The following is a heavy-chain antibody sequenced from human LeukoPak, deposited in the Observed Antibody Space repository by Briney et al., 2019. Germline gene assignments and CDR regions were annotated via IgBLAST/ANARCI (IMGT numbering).Heavy chain of an antibody. D-gene: IGHD3-10*01. CDR1: GYYFPSYW. J-gene: IGHJ4*02. V-gene: IGHV5-51*01. CDR3: ARPNYYGSGSPSGY. Sequence: GESLQISCKGSGYYFPSYWIGWVRPTPGKGLEWMGIIYPGYSYSTYSPSFQCQVSISAAKSIITAYLQCISLEASDTAMYYCARPNYYGSGSPSGYWGQGTLVTVSS. CDR2: IYPGYSYS.